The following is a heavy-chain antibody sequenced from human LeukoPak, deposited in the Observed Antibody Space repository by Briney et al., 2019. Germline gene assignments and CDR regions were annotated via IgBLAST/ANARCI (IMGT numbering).Heavy chain of an antibody. D-gene: IGHD3-16*01. CDR2: IKQDGSGK. CDR1: GFTFSSYW. J-gene: IGHJ4*02. V-gene: IGHV3-7*03. CDR3: ARGGAMQSPADC. Sequence: GGSLRLSCAASGFTFSSYWMSWVRQAPGKGLEWVANIKQDGSGKFYVDSVKGRFTIPRDNAKNSLYLQMNSLRAEDTAVYYCARGGAMQSPADCWGQGTLVTVSS.